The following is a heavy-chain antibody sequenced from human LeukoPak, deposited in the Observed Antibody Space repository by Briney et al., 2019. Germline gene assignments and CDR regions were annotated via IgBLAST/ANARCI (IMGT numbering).Heavy chain of an antibody. V-gene: IGHV3-7*01. D-gene: IGHD3-22*01. Sequence: GGSLRLSCAASGFTFSSYWMSWVRRAPGKGLEWVANIKQDGSEKYYVDSVKGRFTISRDNAKNSLYLQMNSLRAEDTAVYYCARERGGVVVITYGVDYWGQGTLVTVSS. J-gene: IGHJ4*02. CDR1: GFTFSSYW. CDR3: ARERGGVVVITYGVDY. CDR2: IKQDGSEK.